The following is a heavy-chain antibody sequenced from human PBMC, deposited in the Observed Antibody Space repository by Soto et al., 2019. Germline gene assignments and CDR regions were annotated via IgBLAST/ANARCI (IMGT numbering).Heavy chain of an antibody. CDR1: GYTFTSYD. V-gene: IGHV1-8*02. CDR2: MNPNSANT. Sequence: QVQLVQSGAEVRKPGASVKVSCKASGYTFTSYDIAWVRQAAGQGLEWMGWMNPNSANTSYSQKFQGRVTMTSDPSRSTAYMELSSLTSEDTGLYFCARAKRIVLLADPWGQGTLVNVST. CDR3: ARAKRIVLLADP. D-gene: IGHD2-15*01. J-gene: IGHJ5*02.